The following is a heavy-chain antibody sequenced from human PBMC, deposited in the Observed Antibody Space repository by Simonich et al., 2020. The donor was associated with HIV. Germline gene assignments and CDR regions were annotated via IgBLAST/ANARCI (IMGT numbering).Heavy chain of an antibody. D-gene: IGHD3-9*01. J-gene: IGHJ4*02. V-gene: IGHV1-2*02. CDR3: ARDSRIGDPFDCVSDN. CDR1: GYTFTGYH. Sequence: QVQLVQSGAEVKKPGASVKVSCKASGYTFTGYHMHWVRQAPGQGLEWMGWINPNSGGTNNEQKVQGRVTMTRDTSISTAYMELSRLRSDDTAVYYCARDSRIGDPFDCVSDNWGQGTLVTVSS. CDR2: INPNSGGT.